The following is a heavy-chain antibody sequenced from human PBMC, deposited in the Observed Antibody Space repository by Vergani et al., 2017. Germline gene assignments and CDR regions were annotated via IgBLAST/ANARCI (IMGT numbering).Heavy chain of an antibody. D-gene: IGHD3-9*01. CDR2: ISWNSGST. V-gene: IGHV3-9*01. Sequence: VQLVESGGGVVQPGRSLRLSCAASGFTFSSYAMHWVRQAPGKGLEWVSGISWNSGSTGYADSVKGRFTISRDNAKNSLYLQMNSLRAEDTALYYCAKEYYDILTGYYSYFDYWGQGTLVTVSS. J-gene: IGHJ4*02. CDR3: AKEYYDILTGYYSYFDY. CDR1: GFTFSSYA.